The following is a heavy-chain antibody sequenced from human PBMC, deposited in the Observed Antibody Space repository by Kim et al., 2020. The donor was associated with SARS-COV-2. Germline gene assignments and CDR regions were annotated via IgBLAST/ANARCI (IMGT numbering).Heavy chain of an antibody. D-gene: IGHD3-10*01. J-gene: IGHJ4*02. V-gene: IGHV1-46*01. Sequence: ASVKVSCKASGYSFIRYFLHWVRQAPGQGPEWMGIINPEDGTTNYARKFQDRVTLTSDTATSTVYMELNSLRFDDTALYYCARDPLVGVKESYFDFWGQGTLVNVSS. CDR1: GYSFIRYF. CDR3: ARDPLVGVKESYFDF. CDR2: INPEDGTT.